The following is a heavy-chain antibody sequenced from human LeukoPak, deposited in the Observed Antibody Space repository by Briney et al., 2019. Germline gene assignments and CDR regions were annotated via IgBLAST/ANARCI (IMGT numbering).Heavy chain of an antibody. D-gene: IGHD4-23*01. CDR2: IYYSGST. CDR1: GGSISSYY. Sequence: KPSETLSLTCTASGGSISSYYWSWIRQPPGEGLEWISYIYYSGSTNYNPSLKSRVTISVDTSKNQFSLKLSSVTAADTAVYYCVRLAGVSPHRYFDLWSRGTLVTVSS. J-gene: IGHJ2*01. V-gene: IGHV4-59*08. CDR3: VRLAGVSPHRYFDL.